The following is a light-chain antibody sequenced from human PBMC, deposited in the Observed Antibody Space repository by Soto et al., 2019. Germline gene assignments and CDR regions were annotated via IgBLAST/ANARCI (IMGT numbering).Light chain of an antibody. CDR1: SSDVGGYNY. V-gene: IGLV2-11*01. CDR2: DVS. J-gene: IGLJ1*01. CDR3: CSYAGSYTYV. Sequence: QSALTQPRSVSRSPGQSVTISCTGTSSDVGGYNYVSWYQQHPGKAPKLMIYDVSKRPSGVPDRFSGSKSGNTASLTISGLQAEDAADYYCCSYAGSYTYVFGTGTKVTVL.